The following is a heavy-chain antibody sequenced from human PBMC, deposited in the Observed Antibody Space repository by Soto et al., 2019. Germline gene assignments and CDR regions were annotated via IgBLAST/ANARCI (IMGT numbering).Heavy chain of an antibody. V-gene: IGHV1-46*01. D-gene: IGHD2-15*01. CDR3: ARLAAIPDPYLDV. CDR2: INPIGGSA. Sequence: ASVKVSCKXSGYTFTNYYMHWVRQAAGQGLEWMGMINPIGGSATYAQKFQGRVTMTRDTSTSTVYMELSSLRSDDTAAYYCARLAAIPDPYLDVWAQGTTVPVSS. CDR1: GYTFTNYY. J-gene: IGHJ6*02.